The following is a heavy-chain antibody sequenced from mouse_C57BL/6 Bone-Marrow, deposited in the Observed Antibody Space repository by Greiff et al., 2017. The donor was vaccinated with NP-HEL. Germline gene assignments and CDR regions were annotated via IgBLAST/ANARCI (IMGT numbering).Heavy chain of an antibody. D-gene: IGHD1-1*01. CDR2: IYPRSGNT. V-gene: IGHV1-81*01. CDR1: GYTFTSYG. Sequence: VQLQQSGAELARPGASVKLSCKASGYTFTSYGISWVKQRPGQGLEWIGEIYPRSGNTYYNEKFKGKATLTADKSSSTAYMELRSLTSEASAVYVCAREKFGYYGSSSWFAYGGRGTLVTVSA. J-gene: IGHJ3*01. CDR3: AREKFGYYGSSSWFAY.